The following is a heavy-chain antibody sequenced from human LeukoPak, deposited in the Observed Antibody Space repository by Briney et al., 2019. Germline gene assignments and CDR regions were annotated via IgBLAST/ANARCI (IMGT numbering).Heavy chain of an antibody. CDR2: INHSGST. J-gene: IGHJ4*02. CDR1: GGTFSGYY. Sequence: SETLSLTCAVYGGTFSGYYWSWIRQPPGKGLEWIGEINHSGSTNYNPSLKSRVTISVDTSKNQFSLKLSSVTAADTAVYYCAGPLATFDYWGQGTLVTVSS. V-gene: IGHV4-34*08. CDR3: AGPLATFDY.